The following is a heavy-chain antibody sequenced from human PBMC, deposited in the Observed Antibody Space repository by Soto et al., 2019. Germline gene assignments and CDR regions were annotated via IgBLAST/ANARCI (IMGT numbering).Heavy chain of an antibody. J-gene: IGHJ4*02. D-gene: IGHD6-13*01. CDR1: GGSISSYY. CDR2: IYYSGST. CDR3: ARSRYSSSQNPDY. Sequence: SATLSLTCTVSGGSISSYYWSWIRQPPGKGLEWIGYIYYSGSTNYNPSLKSRVTISVDTSKNQFSLKLSSVTAADTAVYYCARSRYSSSQNPDYWGQGTLVTVSS. V-gene: IGHV4-59*01.